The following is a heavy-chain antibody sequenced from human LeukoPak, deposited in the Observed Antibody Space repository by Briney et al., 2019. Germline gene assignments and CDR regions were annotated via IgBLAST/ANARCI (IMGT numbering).Heavy chain of an antibody. CDR1: GGSISDYY. Sequence: SETLSLTCTVSGGSISDYYWNWIRQPPGERLEWIGYTYFSGRTNYNPSFQSRVTISVATSKTQFSLELTSVTAADTAVYYCARRRKLQGSIAVAAGDAFDIWGHGTMVTVSS. D-gene: IGHD6-19*01. CDR3: ARRRKLQGSIAVAAGDAFDI. CDR2: TYFSGRT. J-gene: IGHJ3*02. V-gene: IGHV4-59*08.